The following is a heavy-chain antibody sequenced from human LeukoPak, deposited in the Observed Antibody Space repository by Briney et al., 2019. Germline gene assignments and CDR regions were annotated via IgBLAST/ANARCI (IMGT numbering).Heavy chain of an antibody. CDR2: IKWNGDST. J-gene: IGHJ4*02. V-gene: IGHV3-20*04. D-gene: IGHD2-21*02. CDR3: ARTTAYCGGDCYPNYFDS. CDR1: GFTFSTFA. Sequence: GGSLRLSCEASGFTFSTFAMIWVRQTPGKGLEWVTGIKWNGDSTGYADSVKGRFTISRDNAKNSLYVQMNSLRAEDTALYYCARTTAYCGGDCYPNYFDSWGQGTLVTVSS.